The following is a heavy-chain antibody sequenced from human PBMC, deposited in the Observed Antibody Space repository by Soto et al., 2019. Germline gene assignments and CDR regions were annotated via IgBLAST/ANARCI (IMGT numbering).Heavy chain of an antibody. V-gene: IGHV4-39*01. Sequence: QLQLQESGPGLVKPSETLSLTCTVSGGSISSSSYYWGWIRQPPGKGLEWIGSIYYSGSTYYNPSLKSRVTISVDTSKNQFSLKLSSVTAADTAVYYCARILWGDSSGYYFGEYFQHWGQGTLVTVSS. CDR3: ARILWGDSSGYYFGEYFQH. J-gene: IGHJ1*01. D-gene: IGHD3-22*01. CDR1: GGSISSSSYY. CDR2: IYYSGST.